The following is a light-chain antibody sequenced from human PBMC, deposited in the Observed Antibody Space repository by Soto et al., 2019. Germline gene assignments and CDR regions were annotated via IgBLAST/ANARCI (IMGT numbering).Light chain of an antibody. CDR1: QDISSL. J-gene: IGKJ4*01. Sequence: IHFAPFSFSLSSSLVGRVTITCRASQDISSLLAWYQQKPGKAPKLLIYAASTLQNGVPSRFSGSGSGTDFTLTISSLQPEDFATYYCQQLSMYPSTFGGGTKVDIK. V-gene: IGKV1-9*01. CDR3: QQLSMYPST. CDR2: AAS.